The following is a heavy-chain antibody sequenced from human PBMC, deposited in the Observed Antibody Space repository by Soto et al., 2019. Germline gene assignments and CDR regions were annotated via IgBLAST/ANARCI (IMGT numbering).Heavy chain of an antibody. J-gene: IGHJ4*02. CDR3: ATTYFFGSGSGY. V-gene: IGHV4-39*01. D-gene: IGHD3-10*01. CDR1: GGSISSSSYY. Sequence: QLQLQESGPGLVKPSETLSLTCTVSGGSISSSSYYWGWIRQPPGKGLEWIGSIYYSGSNYYNPSLKSRVTISVDTSKNQFSLKLTSVTAADTAVYYCATTYFFGSGSGYWGQGTLVTVSS. CDR2: IYYSGSN.